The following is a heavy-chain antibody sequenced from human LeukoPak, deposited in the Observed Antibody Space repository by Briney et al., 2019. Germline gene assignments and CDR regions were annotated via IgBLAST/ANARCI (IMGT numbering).Heavy chain of an antibody. J-gene: IGHJ6*04. CDR1: GGSISSYY. CDR2: IYYSGST. CDR3: AREHRWFGELSLIQSGMDV. D-gene: IGHD3-10*01. V-gene: IGHV4-59*01. Sequence: SETLSLTCTVSGGSISSYYWSWIRQPPGKGLEWIGYIYYSGSTNYNPSLESRVTISVDTSKNQFSLKLSSVTAADTAVYYCAREHRWFGELSLIQSGMDVWGKGTTVTVSS.